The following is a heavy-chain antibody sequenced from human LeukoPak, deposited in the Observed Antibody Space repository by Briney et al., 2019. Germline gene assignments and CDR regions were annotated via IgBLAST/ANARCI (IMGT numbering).Heavy chain of an antibody. CDR1: GYTFTDYY. J-gene: IGHJ4*02. CDR3: ARDRETYYDFWSGYSSLNY. CDR2: INPNSGGT. V-gene: IGHV1-2*02. Sequence: GASVKVSCKASGYTFTDYYMHWVRQAPGQGLEWMGWINPNSGGTNYAQKFQGRVTMPRDTSISTAYMELSRLRFDDTAVYYCARDRETYYDFWSGYSSLNYWGQGTLVTVSS. D-gene: IGHD3-3*01.